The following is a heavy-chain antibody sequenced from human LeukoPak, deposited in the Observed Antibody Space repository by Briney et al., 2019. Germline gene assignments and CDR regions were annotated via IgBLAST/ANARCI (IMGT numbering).Heavy chain of an antibody. CDR1: GFTFNNYA. CDR3: ARDYGGNSDYDY. Sequence: PGGSLRLSCAASGFTFNNYAMNWVRQAPGKGLEWVANIKQDGSEEYYVDSVKGRFTISRDNAKNSLYLQMNSLRAEDTAVYYCARDYGGNSDYDYWGQGTPVTVSS. D-gene: IGHD4-23*01. CDR2: IKQDGSEE. V-gene: IGHV3-7*03. J-gene: IGHJ4*02.